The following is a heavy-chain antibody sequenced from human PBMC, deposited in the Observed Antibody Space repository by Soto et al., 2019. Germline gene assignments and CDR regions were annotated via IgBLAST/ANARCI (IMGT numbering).Heavy chain of an antibody. J-gene: IGHJ4*02. Sequence: EVQLLESGGGLVQPGGSLRLSCAASGFSFSNYAMSWVRQAPGKGLEWVSTITGSGGGTYFADSVKGRFTISRDNSKNTLFVQMNSLRAEGTAIYYCAKLSAAAGNYWGQGTLVTVSS. V-gene: IGHV3-23*01. D-gene: IGHD6-13*01. CDR1: GFSFSNYA. CDR3: AKLSAAAGNY. CDR2: ITGSGGGT.